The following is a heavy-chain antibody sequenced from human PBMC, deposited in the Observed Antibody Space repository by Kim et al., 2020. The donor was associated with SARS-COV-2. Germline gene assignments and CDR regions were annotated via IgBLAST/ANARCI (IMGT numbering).Heavy chain of an antibody. D-gene: IGHD3-22*01. V-gene: IGHV3-30*02. J-gene: IGHJ4*02. Sequence: VTGRFTISRDNSKNTLYLQMNSLRAEDTAVYYCAKDNNYYDSSGYYYFDYWGQGTLVTVSS. CDR3: AKDNNYYDSSGYYYFDY.